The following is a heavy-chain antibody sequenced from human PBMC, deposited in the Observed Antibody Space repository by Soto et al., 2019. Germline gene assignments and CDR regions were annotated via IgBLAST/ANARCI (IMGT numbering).Heavy chain of an antibody. D-gene: IGHD1-7*01. V-gene: IGHV1-24*01. CDR3: AREFVGNYRGNHYGMDV. Sequence: ASVKVSCKVTGYSLSEFSMHWVRQAPGKGLEWMGGFDPEDSKMTPAQKFQGRLTLTEDTSAETAYMELRSLRSEDTAVYYRAREFVGNYRGNHYGMDVWGQGTTVTVSS. CDR2: FDPEDSKM. J-gene: IGHJ6*02. CDR1: GYSLSEFS.